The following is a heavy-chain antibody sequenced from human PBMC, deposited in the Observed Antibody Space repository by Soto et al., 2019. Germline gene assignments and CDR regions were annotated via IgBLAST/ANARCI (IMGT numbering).Heavy chain of an antibody. CDR1: GGSISSYY. CDR3: ARVFSYGDYGYYFDY. V-gene: IGHV4-59*08. J-gene: IGHJ4*02. CDR2: IYYSGGT. D-gene: IGHD4-17*01. Sequence: QVQLQESGPGLVKPSETLSLTCTVSGGSISSYYWSWIRQPPGKGLEWIGYIYYSGGTNYNPSLKSRFTISVDTSKNQISLKLSSVAAADTAVDYCARVFSYGDYGYYFDYWGQGTLVTVSS.